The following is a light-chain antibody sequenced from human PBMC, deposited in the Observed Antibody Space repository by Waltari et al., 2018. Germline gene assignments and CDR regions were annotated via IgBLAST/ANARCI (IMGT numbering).Light chain of an antibody. CDR3: AAWDDSLHAVV. CDR2: YDD. V-gene: IGLV1-36*01. CDR1: RPNIGNNA. Sequence: QSVLTQPPSVSEVPRQRVTISCSGSRPNIGNNAVSWYQYLPGKAPKLLIYYDDLVPSGVSDRFSGSKSGTSASLSISGLQSEDEADYYCAAWDDSLHAVVFGGGTKLTVL. J-gene: IGLJ2*01.